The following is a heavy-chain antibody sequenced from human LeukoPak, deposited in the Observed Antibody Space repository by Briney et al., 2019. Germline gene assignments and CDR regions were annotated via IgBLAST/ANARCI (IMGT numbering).Heavy chain of an antibody. V-gene: IGHV4-39*01. CDR2: IYYSGSS. Sequence: PSETLSLTCTVSGGSISSSSYYWGWIRQPPGKGLEWIGSIYYSGSSYYNPSLKSRVTISVDTSKNQFSLKLSSVTAADTGVYYCARCPRSGYYFDYWGQGTLVTVSS. CDR3: ARCPRSGYYFDY. J-gene: IGHJ4*02. CDR1: GGSISSSSYY. D-gene: IGHD3-22*01.